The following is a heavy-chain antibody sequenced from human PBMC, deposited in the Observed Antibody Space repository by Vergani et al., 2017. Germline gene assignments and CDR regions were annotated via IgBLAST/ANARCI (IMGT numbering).Heavy chain of an antibody. V-gene: IGHV5-51*01. CDR2: IYPCDSDT. Sequence: EVQLVQSGAEVKKPGESLKISCKGSGYSFTSHWIGGVRQMPGKGLEWMGSIYPCDSDTSYSPSFQGQVTISADKSISTAYLQWSSLKASDTAMYYCASLGTYSGSYRMFAEGGEGCLVTLSS. CDR3: ASLGTYSGSYRMFAE. CDR1: GYSFTSHW. J-gene: IGHJ4*02. D-gene: IGHD1-26*01.